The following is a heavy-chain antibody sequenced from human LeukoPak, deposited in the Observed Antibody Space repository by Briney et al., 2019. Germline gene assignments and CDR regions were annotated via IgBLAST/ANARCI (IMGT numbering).Heavy chain of an antibody. CDR3: ARGCGSGSYSYYFDY. J-gene: IGHJ4*02. CDR1: GGSFSGYY. D-gene: IGHD3-10*01. CDR2: INHSGSR. Sequence: PSETLSLTCAVYGGSFSGYYWSWIRQPPGKGLEWIGEINHSGSRNYNPSLKSRVTISVDTSKNHFSLKLSSVTAADTAVYYCARGCGSGSYSYYFDYWGQGTPVTGAS. V-gene: IGHV4-34*01.